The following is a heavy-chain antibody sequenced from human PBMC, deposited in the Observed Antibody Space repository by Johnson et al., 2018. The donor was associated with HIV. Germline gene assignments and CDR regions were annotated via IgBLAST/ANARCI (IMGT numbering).Heavy chain of an antibody. CDR2: IYSGGST. CDR3: ARDGRDGYNYRWLWGAFDI. J-gene: IGHJ3*02. CDR1: GFTVSSNY. Sequence: VQLVESGGGLVQPGGSLRLSCAASGFTVSSNYMTWVRQAPGKGLEWVSVIYSGGSTYYADSVKGRFNIPRDNSKNTLYLQMNSLRAEDTAVYYCARDGRDGYNYRWLWGAFDIWGQGTMVTVS. V-gene: IGHV3-66*01. D-gene: IGHD5-24*01.